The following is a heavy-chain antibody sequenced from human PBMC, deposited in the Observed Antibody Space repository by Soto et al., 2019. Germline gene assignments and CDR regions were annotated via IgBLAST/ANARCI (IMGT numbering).Heavy chain of an antibody. Sequence: GGSLRLSCETSGFSFSSYVLHWVRQAPGKGLEWVAVLSYYERDKYYADSVKGRFTISRDNSKNTLYLQMNSLRTEDTAVYYCAREGSGDAYSAGGAMNCWVQGTLVTVSS. CDR1: GFSFSSYV. CDR2: LSYYERDK. D-gene: IGHD4-4*01. J-gene: IGHJ4*02. V-gene: IGHV3-30*04. CDR3: AREGSGDAYSAGGAMNC.